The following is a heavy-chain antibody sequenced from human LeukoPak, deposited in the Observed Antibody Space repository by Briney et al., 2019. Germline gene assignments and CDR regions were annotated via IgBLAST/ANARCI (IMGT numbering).Heavy chain of an antibody. CDR2: ISSSGSTI. Sequence: GGSLRLSCAASGFTFSDYYMSWIRQAPGKGLEWVSYISSSGSTIYYADSVKGRFTISGDNAKNSLYLQMNSLRAEDTAVYYCARDEGILAYSNYGFDYWGQGTLVTVSS. D-gene: IGHD4-11*01. J-gene: IGHJ4*02. V-gene: IGHV3-11*01. CDR3: ARDEGILAYSNYGFDY. CDR1: GFTFSDYY.